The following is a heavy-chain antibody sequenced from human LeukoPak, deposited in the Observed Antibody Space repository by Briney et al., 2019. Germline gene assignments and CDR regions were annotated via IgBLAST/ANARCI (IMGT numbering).Heavy chain of an antibody. D-gene: IGHD3-22*01. CDR1: GFTVSSNY. J-gene: IGHJ6*02. CDR3: ARVYYYDSSGWDA. V-gene: IGHV3-53*01. Sequence: GGSLRLSCAASGFTVSSNYMSWVRQAPGKGLEWVSVIYSGGSTYYADSVKGRFTISRYNSKNTLYLQMNSLRAEDTAVYYCARVYYYDSSGWDAWGQGTTVIVSS. CDR2: IYSGGST.